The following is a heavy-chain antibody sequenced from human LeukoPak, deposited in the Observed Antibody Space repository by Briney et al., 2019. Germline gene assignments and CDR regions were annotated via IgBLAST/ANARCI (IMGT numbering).Heavy chain of an antibody. CDR2: ISYDGSNK. D-gene: IGHD6-13*01. CDR1: GFTFSTYN. Sequence: GGSLRLSCAASGFTFSTYNIHWVRQAPGKGLEWVAVISYDGSNKWYADSVKGRFTISRDNSKNTLYLQMNSLRAEDTAVYYCARWDIAAAGAFDYWGQGTLVTVSS. J-gene: IGHJ4*02. CDR3: ARWDIAAAGAFDY. V-gene: IGHV3-30*04.